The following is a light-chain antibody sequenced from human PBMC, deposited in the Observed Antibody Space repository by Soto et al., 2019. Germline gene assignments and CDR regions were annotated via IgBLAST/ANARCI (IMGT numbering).Light chain of an antibody. Sequence: DIVMTQSPDSLAVSLGERATINCKSSQSLFYSSNNKDYLAWYQQKPGQPPRLLIYWASTRESGVPERFSGSGSGTDFTLTVSSLQAEDVAVYYCHQYFNNPWTCGQGTKVEIK. V-gene: IGKV4-1*01. CDR2: WAS. CDR3: HQYFNNPWT. CDR1: QSLFYSSNNKDY. J-gene: IGKJ1*01.